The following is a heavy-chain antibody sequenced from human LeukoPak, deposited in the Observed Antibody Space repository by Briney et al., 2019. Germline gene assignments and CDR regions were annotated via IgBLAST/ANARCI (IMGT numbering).Heavy chain of an antibody. CDR1: GGVISRYN. J-gene: IGHJ2*01. CDR2: IYDSGST. D-gene: IGHD3/OR15-3a*01. CDR3: ARGILGQGYFDL. V-gene: IGHV4-59*12. Sequence: SETLCLTCTVYGGVISRYNWGGGRQSPGGRGERIGHIYDSGSTNYNPSLKSRVTISADTSKNQFSLTLTSVTAADTAMYYCARGILGQGYFDLWGRDTLVTVSS.